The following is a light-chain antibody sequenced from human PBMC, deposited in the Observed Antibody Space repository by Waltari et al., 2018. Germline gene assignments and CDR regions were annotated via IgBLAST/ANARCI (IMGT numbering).Light chain of an antibody. J-gene: IGLJ1*01. CDR3: SSDAVSNNFYD. CDR1: GSGGS. V-gene: IGLV2-8*01. Sequence: QSALTQPPSASGSPGQSVTISCTGTGSGGSVSWYQQLPGKAPKLLIYEVSKRPSGGPDRFSGSQSGNTASLTVSGLQAEDEGDYYCSSDAVSNNFYDFGSGTKVTVL. CDR2: EVS.